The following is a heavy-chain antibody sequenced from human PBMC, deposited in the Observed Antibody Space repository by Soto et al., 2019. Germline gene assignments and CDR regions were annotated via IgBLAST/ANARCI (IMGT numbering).Heavy chain of an antibody. V-gene: IGHV3-23*01. CDR2: TSGSGGNT. J-gene: IGHJ4*02. Sequence: GGSLRLSCGASGLTFSNYALSWVRQAPGKGLEWVSSTSGSGGNTYYADSVKGRFTISRDNSKNTLYLQMNSLRAGDTAVYYCAKLVGEWPAAWGQGTLVTVSS. CDR3: AKLVGEWPAA. CDR1: GLTFSNYA. D-gene: IGHD3-10*01.